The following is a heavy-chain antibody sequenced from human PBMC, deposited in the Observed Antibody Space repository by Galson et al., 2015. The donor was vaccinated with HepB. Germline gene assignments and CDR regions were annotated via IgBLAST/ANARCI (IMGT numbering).Heavy chain of an antibody. CDR1: GYTFTGYY. V-gene: IGHV1-2*06. CDR2: INPNSGGT. Sequence: SVKVSCKASGYTFTGYYMHWVRQAPGQGLEWMGRINPNSGGTNYAQKFQGRVTMTRDTSTSTVYMELSSLRSEDTAVYYCARGLILHYYPDAYAFDIWGQGTMVTVSS. J-gene: IGHJ3*02. CDR3: ARGLILHYYPDAYAFDI. D-gene: IGHD3-10*01.